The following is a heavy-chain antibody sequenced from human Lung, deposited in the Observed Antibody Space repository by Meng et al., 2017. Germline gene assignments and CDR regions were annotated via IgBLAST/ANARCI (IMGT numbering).Heavy chain of an antibody. V-gene: IGHV3-30*01. CDR1: GFTFSRNA. D-gene: IGHD4-17*01. CDR2: ISYDGSNQ. CDR3: ARNNYGDYYFDY. J-gene: IGHJ4*02. Sequence: QWQRVESGGGVVQPGRSLRLSCAASGFTFSRNAMHWVRQAPGKGLEWVAAISYDGSNQHYADSVKGRFTISRDNSENTLYLQMNSLRAEDTAVYYCARNNYGDYYFDYWGQGTLVTVSS.